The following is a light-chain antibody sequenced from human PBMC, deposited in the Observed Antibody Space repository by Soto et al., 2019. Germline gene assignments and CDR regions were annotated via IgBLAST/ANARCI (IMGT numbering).Light chain of an antibody. CDR2: DVS. J-gene: IGLJ1*01. Sequence: QSSLAQPASGSGSPGQSIAISCTGTSRDVGGYNFVSWYQQHPGKAPKLMIYDVSNRPSGVSNRFSGSKSGNTASLTISGLQAEDEADYYCSSYTSSSTRVFGTGTKVTVL. V-gene: IGLV2-14*01. CDR1: SRDVGGYNF. CDR3: SSYTSSSTRV.